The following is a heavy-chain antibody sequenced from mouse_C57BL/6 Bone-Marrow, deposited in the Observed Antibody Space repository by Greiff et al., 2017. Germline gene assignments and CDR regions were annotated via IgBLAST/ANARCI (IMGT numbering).Heavy chain of an antibody. Sequence: VQLQQSGAELVKPGASVKLSCTASGFNIKDYYMHWVKQRTEQGLEWIGRIDPEDGETKSASKFPGKASITADTSSNTAYLQLSNQTSKDTAIYYCAPYDYDGAWFADWGQGTLVTVSA. J-gene: IGHJ3*01. D-gene: IGHD2-4*01. CDR1: GFNIKDYY. V-gene: IGHV14-2*01. CDR3: APYDYDGAWFAD. CDR2: IDPEDGET.